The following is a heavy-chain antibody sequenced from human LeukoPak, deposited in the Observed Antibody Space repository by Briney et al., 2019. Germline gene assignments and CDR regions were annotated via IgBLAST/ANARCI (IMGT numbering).Heavy chain of an antibody. Sequence: GGSLRLSCAASGLTFSSYAMSWVRQAPGKGLEWVSAISGSGGSTYYADSVKGRFTISRDNSKNTLYLQMNSLRAEDTAVYYCAKSSRDCSGGSCLVYFDYWGQGTLVTVSS. CDR3: AKSSRDCSGGSCLVYFDY. CDR2: ISGSGGST. V-gene: IGHV3-23*01. J-gene: IGHJ4*02. CDR1: GLTFSSYA. D-gene: IGHD2-15*01.